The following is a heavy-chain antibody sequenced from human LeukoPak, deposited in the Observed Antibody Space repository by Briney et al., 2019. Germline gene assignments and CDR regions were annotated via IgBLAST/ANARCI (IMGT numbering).Heavy chain of an antibody. CDR1: EYTFTGYY. J-gene: IGHJ5*02. CDR3: VRDDVSP. CDR2: INPNCGGT. V-gene: IGHV1-2*02. Sequence: ASVKVLCKTSEYTFTGYYIHWVRHTPGQGLEWMGWINPNCGGTKYAQNVEGRVTMTRDTSISTAYMELSRLRSDDTAVYYCVRDDVSPWGQGTLVIVSS.